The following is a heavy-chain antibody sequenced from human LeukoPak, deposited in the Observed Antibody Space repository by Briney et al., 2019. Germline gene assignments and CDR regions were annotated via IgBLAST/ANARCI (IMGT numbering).Heavy chain of an antibody. J-gene: IGHJ4*02. CDR2: IYTSGST. CDR3: ARGFRGPNFDY. CDR1: GGSISSGSYY. V-gene: IGHV4-61*02. D-gene: IGHD3-10*01. Sequence: PSETLSLTCTVSGGSISSGSYYWSWIRQPAGEGLEWIGRIYTSGSTNYNPSLKSRVTISVDTSKNQFSLKLSSVTAADTAVYYCARGFRGPNFDYWGQGTLVTVSS.